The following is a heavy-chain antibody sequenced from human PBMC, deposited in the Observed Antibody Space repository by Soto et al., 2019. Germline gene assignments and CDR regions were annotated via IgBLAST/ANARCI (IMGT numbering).Heavy chain of an antibody. J-gene: IGHJ6*02. CDR3: AKGRFLEWLLSVHGMDV. CDR2: ISYDGSNK. V-gene: IGHV3-30*18. CDR1: GFTFSSYG. Sequence: GGSLRLSCAASGFTFSSYGMHWVRQAPGKGLEWVAVISYDGSNKYYADSVKGRFTISRDNSKNTLYLQMNSLRAEDTAVYYCAKGRFLEWLLSVHGMDVWGQGTTVTVSS. D-gene: IGHD3-3*01.